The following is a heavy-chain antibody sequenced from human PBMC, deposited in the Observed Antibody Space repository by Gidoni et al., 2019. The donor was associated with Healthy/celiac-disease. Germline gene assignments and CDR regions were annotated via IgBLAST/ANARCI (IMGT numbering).Heavy chain of an antibody. J-gene: IGHJ6*02. CDR1: GGTFSSYA. D-gene: IGHD2-2*02. V-gene: IGHV1-69*01. Sequence: QVQLVQSGAEVKKPGSSVKVSCTASGGTFSSYAISWVRQAPGQGLEWMGGSIPIFGTANYAQKFQGRVTITADESTSTAYMELSSLRSEDTAVYYCARDYCSSTSCYNNYYYYGMDVWGQGTTVTVSS. CDR3: ARDYCSSTSCYNNYYYYGMDV. CDR2: SIPIFGTA.